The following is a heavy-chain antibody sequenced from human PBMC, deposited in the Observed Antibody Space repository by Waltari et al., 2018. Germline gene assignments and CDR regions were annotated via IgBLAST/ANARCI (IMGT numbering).Heavy chain of an antibody. V-gene: IGHV4-34*01. Sequence: QVQLKEWGAGTLKPSETLSLTCAVYGGSFSGYHWTWIRKSPGKGLEWLGEINHPGGTTYKPSLKGGITILKDTSKTQFSLRLSSVTAADSAVYYCARGGVPDAYGDGSDYRNWFDPWGQGILVTVSS. D-gene: IGHD4-17*01. CDR2: INHPGGT. CDR1: GGSFSGYH. CDR3: ARGGVPDAYGDGSDYRNWFDP. J-gene: IGHJ5*02.